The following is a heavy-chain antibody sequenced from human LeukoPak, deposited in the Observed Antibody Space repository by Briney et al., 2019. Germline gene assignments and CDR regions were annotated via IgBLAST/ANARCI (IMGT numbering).Heavy chain of an antibody. D-gene: IGHD6-13*01. J-gene: IGHJ4*02. CDR1: GYTFTGYY. Sequence: GASVKVSCKASGYTFTGYYMHWVRQAPGQGLEWMGWISTYNGITSYAQKLQGRVTMTTDTSSTTAYMELRSLRPDDTALYYCARDRGLRATAGTRIDFWGQGTLVTVSS. CDR3: ARDRGLRATAGTRIDF. CDR2: ISTYNGIT. V-gene: IGHV1-18*04.